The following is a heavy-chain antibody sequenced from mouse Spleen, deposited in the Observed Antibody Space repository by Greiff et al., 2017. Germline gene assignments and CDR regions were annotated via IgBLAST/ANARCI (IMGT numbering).Heavy chain of an antibody. V-gene: IGHV2-2*02. CDR2: IWSGGST. Sequence: VHLVESGPGLVQPSQSLSITCTVSGFSLTSYGVHWVRQSPGKGLEWLGVIWSGGSTDYNAAFISRLSISKDNSKSQVFFKMNSLQANDTAIYYCASLGPLYAMDYWGQGTSVTVSS. CDR1: GFSLTSYG. J-gene: IGHJ4*01. CDR3: ASLGPLYAMDY. D-gene: IGHD3-3*01.